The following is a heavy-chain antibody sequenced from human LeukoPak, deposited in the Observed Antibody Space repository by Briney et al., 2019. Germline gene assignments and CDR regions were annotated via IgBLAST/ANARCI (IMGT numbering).Heavy chain of an antibody. V-gene: IGHV3-23*01. CDR2: ISGSGGTT. CDR1: GFTFSSYA. J-gene: IGHJ4*02. Sequence: PGGSLRLSCAASGFTFSSYAMSWVRQAPGKGLEWVSAISGSGGTTYYADSVKGRFTISRDNSKNTLYVQMNSLRAEDTAVYYCAKGATYYYDSGGYYPPHFDYWGQGALVTVSS. D-gene: IGHD3-22*01. CDR3: AKGATYYYDSGGYYPPHFDY.